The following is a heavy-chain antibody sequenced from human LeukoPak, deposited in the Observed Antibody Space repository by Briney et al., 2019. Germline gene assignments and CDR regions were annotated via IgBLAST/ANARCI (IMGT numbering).Heavy chain of an antibody. D-gene: IGHD1-26*01. J-gene: IGHJ2*01. CDR1: GGSISSYY. Sequence: SETLSLTCTVSGGSISSYYWSWIRQPPGKGLEWIGYIYYSGSTNYNPSLKSRVTISVDTSKNQFSLKLSSVTAADTAVYYCARATVGATIRAYWYFDLWGRGTLVTVSS. CDR3: ARATVGATIRAYWYFDL. CDR2: IYYSGST. V-gene: IGHV4-59*01.